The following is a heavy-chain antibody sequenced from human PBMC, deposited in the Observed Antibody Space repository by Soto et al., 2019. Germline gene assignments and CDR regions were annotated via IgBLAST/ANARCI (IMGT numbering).Heavy chain of an antibody. J-gene: IGHJ6*02. V-gene: IGHV4-30-4*01. CDR1: GGSISSGDYY. D-gene: IGHD3-22*01. CDR2: IYYSGST. CDR3: ARESDYYDSSGGLGYYYGMDV. Sequence: TLSLTCTVSGGSISSGDYYWSWIRQPPGKGLEWIGYIYYSGSTYYNPSLKSRVTISVDTSKNQFSLKLSSVTAADTAVYYCARESDYYDSSGGLGYYYGMDVWGQGTTVTVSS.